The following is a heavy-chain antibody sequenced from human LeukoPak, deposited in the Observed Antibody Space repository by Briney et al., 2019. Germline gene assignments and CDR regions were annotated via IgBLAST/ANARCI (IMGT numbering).Heavy chain of an antibody. V-gene: IGHV4-34*01. Sequence: SETLPLTCAVYDGSFSGYYWSWIRQSPGKGLEWIGEINHSGSANYNPSLKSRVTISVDTSKNQFSLKLSSVTAADTAVYYCARGYYGSGSYYRGYYFDYWGQGTLVTVSS. CDR2: INHSGSA. CDR1: DGSFSGYY. J-gene: IGHJ4*02. D-gene: IGHD3-10*01. CDR3: ARGYYGSGSYYRGYYFDY.